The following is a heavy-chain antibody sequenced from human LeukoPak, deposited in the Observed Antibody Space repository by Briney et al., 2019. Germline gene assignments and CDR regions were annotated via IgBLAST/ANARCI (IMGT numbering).Heavy chain of an antibody. CDR3: AREAGSGSYYALGAFDI. CDR2: IRYDGSNK. Sequence: GGSLRLSCAASGFTFSSYGMHWVRQAPGKGLEWVAFIRYDGSNKYYADSVKGRFTISRDNSKNTLYLQMNSLRAEDTAVYYCAREAGSGSYYALGAFDIWGQGTMVTVSS. D-gene: IGHD3-10*01. J-gene: IGHJ3*02. V-gene: IGHV3-30*02. CDR1: GFTFSSYG.